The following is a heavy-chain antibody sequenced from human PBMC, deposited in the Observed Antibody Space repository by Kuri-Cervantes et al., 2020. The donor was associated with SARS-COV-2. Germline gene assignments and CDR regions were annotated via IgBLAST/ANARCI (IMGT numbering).Heavy chain of an antibody. V-gene: IGHV1-18*04. Sequence: ASVKVSCKASGYTFTTYGITWVRQAPGQGLEWMGWISTYNANADYAQKLQGRVTMTTDTSTSIAYMELRSLRSDDTAIYYCAGGPFSSGWFDYWGQGTLVTVSS. CDR1: GYTFTTYG. CDR3: AGGPFSSGWFDY. J-gene: IGHJ4*02. D-gene: IGHD6-19*01. CDR2: ISTYNANA.